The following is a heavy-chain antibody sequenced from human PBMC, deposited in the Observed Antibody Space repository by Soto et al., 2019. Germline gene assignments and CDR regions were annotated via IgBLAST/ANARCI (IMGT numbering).Heavy chain of an antibody. J-gene: IGHJ4*02. CDR3: ARGKGRYYYDSSGYDY. Sequence: PSETLSLTCAVYGGSFSGYYWSWIRQPPGKGLEWIGEINHSGSTNYNPSLKSRVTISVDTSKNQFSLKLSSVTAADTAVYYCARGKGRYYYDSSGYDYWGQGTLVTVSS. CDR2: INHSGST. CDR1: GGSFSGYY. V-gene: IGHV4-34*01. D-gene: IGHD3-22*01.